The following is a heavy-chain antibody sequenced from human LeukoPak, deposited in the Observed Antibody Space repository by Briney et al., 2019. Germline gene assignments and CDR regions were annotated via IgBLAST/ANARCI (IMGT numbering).Heavy chain of an antibody. CDR2: VRDDGAKT. CDR3: VKEERGYSCGDY. V-gene: IGHV3-23*01. J-gene: IGHJ4*02. D-gene: IGHD5-18*01. CDR1: RFTFSNCA. Sequence: GGSLTLSCAASRFTFSNCAMSWVRQPPGKGLEWVSNVRDDGAKTWYVDSVKGRFTISIDNSKNTVSPQITNLRADDTARYYCVKEERGYSCGDYWGQGTLVTVSS.